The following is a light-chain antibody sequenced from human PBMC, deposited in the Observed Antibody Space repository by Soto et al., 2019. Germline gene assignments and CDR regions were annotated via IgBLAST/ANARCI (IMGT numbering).Light chain of an antibody. V-gene: IGKV1-5*03. J-gene: IGKJ1*01. CDR3: QHYNSYSEA. CDR2: KAS. CDR1: QTISSW. Sequence: IQMTQSPSTLSGSVGDRVTITCRASQTISSWLAWYQQKPGKAPKLLIYKASTLKSGVPSRFSGSGSGTEFTLTLSSLQPDDFATYYCQHYNSYSEAFGQGTKVELK.